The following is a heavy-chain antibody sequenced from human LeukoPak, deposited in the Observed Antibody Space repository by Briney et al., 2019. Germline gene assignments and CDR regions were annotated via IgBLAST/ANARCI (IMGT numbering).Heavy chain of an antibody. V-gene: IGHV4-59*01. CDR1: GGSISSYY. CDR2: IYYSGST. Sequence: SETLSLTCTVSGGSISSYYWSWIRQPPGKGLEWIGYIYYSGSTNYNPSLKSRVTISVDTSKNQFSLRLSSVTAADTAVYYCARGFYGSGSTERALNYFDYWGQGTLVTVSS. D-gene: IGHD3-10*01. J-gene: IGHJ4*02. CDR3: ARGFYGSGSTERALNYFDY.